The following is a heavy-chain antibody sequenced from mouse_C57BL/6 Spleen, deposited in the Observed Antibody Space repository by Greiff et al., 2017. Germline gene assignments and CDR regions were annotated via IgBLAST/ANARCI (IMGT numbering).Heavy chain of an antibody. CDR1: GFNIKDDY. Sequence: VQLKESGAELVRPGASVKLSCTASGFNIKDDYMHWVKQRPEQGLEWIGWIDPENGDTEYASKFQGKATITADTSSNTAYLQLSSLTSEDTAVYYCTPTYGSSYNYWGQGTTLTVAS. J-gene: IGHJ2*01. D-gene: IGHD1-1*01. CDR3: TPTYGSSYNY. CDR2: IDPENGDT. V-gene: IGHV14-4*01.